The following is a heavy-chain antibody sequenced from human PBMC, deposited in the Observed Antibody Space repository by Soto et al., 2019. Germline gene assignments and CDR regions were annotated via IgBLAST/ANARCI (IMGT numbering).Heavy chain of an antibody. CDR3: PPPPAAARPNAGGGHKTPLRPRAAGPCPPARRRGSLWGGGEGRTTPPLPLVGGGGGG. J-gene: IGHJ6*01. Sequence: SETLSLTCAVSCGSISSGGYSWSWIRQPPGKGLEWIGYIYHSGSTYYNPSLKSRVTIXVXXSKNQFSLKLSSVTAADTAVYYXPPPPAAARPNAGGGHKTPLRPRAAGPCPPARRRGSLWGGGEGRTTPPLPLVGGGGGGRGHG. V-gene: IGHV4-30-2*01. D-gene: IGHD3-16*01. CDR1: CGSISSGGYS. CDR2: IYHSGST.